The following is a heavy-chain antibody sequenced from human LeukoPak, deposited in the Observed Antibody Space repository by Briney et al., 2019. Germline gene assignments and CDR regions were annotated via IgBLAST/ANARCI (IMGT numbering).Heavy chain of an antibody. CDR1: GGSFSGYY. CDR2: IYHSGST. Sequence: SETLSLTCAVYGGSFSGYYWSWIRQPPGKGLEWIGEIYHSGSTNYNPSLKSRVTISVDKSKNQFSLKLSSVTAADTAVYYCARVEYYYDSSGYYPTIFDYWGQGTLVTVSS. V-gene: IGHV4-34*01. CDR3: ARVEYYYDSSGYYPTIFDY. D-gene: IGHD3-22*01. J-gene: IGHJ4*02.